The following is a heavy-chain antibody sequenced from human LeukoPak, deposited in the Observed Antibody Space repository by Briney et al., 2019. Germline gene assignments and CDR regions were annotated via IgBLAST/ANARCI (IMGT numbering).Heavy chain of an antibody. CDR3: VKERVWLYY. Sequence: GGSLRLSCAASGFTFSSSWMTWVRQAPGKGLEWVANIKQDGNEKYYADSVKGRFTISRDNSKNSLYLQMNSLRAEDTAVYYCVKERVWLYYWGQGTLVTVSS. D-gene: IGHD3-10*01. CDR2: IKQDGNEK. J-gene: IGHJ4*02. V-gene: IGHV3-7*03. CDR1: GFTFSSSW.